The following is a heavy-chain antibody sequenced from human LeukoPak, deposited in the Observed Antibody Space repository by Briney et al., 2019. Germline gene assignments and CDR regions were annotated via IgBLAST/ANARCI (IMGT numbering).Heavy chain of an antibody. J-gene: IGHJ4*02. Sequence: PSETLSLTCTVSGGSISSYYWSWIRQPAGKGLEWIGRIYTSGSTNYNPSLKSRVTMSVDTSKNQFSLKLSSVTAADTAVYYCARDYGDYPRDYFDYWGQGTLVTVPS. CDR3: ARDYGDYPRDYFDY. V-gene: IGHV4-4*07. CDR2: IYTSGST. D-gene: IGHD4-17*01. CDR1: GGSISSYY.